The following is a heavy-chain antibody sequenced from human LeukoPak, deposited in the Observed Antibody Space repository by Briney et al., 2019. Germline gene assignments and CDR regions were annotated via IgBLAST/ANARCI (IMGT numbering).Heavy chain of an antibody. CDR1: GFALSSYG. V-gene: IGHV3-30*02. D-gene: IGHD1-26*01. Sequence: TGGSLRLSCAASGFALSSYGKYWVRQTPDKGLEWVAYSRRDGTYVNYADSVKGRFIISRDNSKNTLGLQMNSLRVEDTALYYCASGGPTRGTLASWGEGTLVPVSS. J-gene: IGHJ4*02. CDR2: SRRDGTYV. CDR3: ASGGPTRGTLAS.